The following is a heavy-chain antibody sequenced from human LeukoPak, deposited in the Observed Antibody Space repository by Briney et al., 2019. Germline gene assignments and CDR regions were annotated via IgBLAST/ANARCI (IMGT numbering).Heavy chain of an antibody. J-gene: IGHJ4*02. CDR1: GFTFSSYS. CDR3: ARDPSYYYDSSGYYDY. V-gene: IGHV3-21*03. Sequence: GGSLRLSCAASGFTFSSYSMNWVRQAPGKGLEWVSSISSSSGYIYYADSVKGRFTISRDNAKNSLYLQMNSLRAEDTAVYYCARDPSYYYDSSGYYDYWGQGTLVTVSS. D-gene: IGHD3-22*01. CDR2: ISSSSGYI.